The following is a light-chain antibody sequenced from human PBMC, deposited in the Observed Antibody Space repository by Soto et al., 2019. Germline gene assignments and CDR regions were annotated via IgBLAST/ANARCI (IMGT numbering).Light chain of an antibody. J-gene: IGKJ5*01. V-gene: IGKV3-15*01. CDR3: QQHNNWPPIT. Sequence: EVVMTQSPPTLSVSPGGRATLSCRASRSVSNNLVWYQQKPGQAPRLLMYGSSIRATGIPARFSGSGSGTEFTLTISSLQSEDFAVYYCQQHNNWPPITFGQGTRLEIK. CDR2: GSS. CDR1: RSVSNN.